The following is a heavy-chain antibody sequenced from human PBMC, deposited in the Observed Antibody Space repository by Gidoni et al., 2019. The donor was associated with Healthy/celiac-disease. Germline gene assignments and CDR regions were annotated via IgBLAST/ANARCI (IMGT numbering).Heavy chain of an antibody. CDR1: GYTFTSYA. CDR3: ARGPVGVYSTVENWFDP. J-gene: IGHJ5*02. D-gene: IGHD6-13*01. Sequence: QVQLVQSGAEVKKPGASVKVSCKASGYTFTSYAMHWVRQAPGQRLEWMGWINAGNGNTKYSQKFQGRVTITRDTSASTAYMELSSLRSEDTAVYYCARGPVGVYSTVENWFDPWGQGTLVTVSS. CDR2: INAGNGNT. V-gene: IGHV1-3*01.